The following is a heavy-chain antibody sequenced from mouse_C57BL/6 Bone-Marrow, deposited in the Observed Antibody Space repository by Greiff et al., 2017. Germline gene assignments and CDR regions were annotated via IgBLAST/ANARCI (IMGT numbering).Heavy chain of an antibody. CDR2: IDPSDSYT. Sequence: QVQLQQPGAELVMPGASVKLSCKASGYTFTSYWMHWVKQRPGQGLEWIGEIDPSDSYTTYNQKFKGKSTLIVVKSSSTAYMQLSSRPSEDAAVYYCAIGGGLRPDYWGQGTTLTVSS. CDR3: AIGGGLRPDY. D-gene: IGHD2-4*01. CDR1: GYTFTSYW. J-gene: IGHJ2*01. V-gene: IGHV1-69*01.